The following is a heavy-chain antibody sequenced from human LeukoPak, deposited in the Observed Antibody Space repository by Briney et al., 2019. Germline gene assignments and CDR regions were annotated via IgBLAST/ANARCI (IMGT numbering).Heavy chain of an antibody. CDR2: IYYSGST. Sequence: SETLSLTCAVYGGSFSGYYWSWIRQPPGKGLEWIGYIYYSGSTYYNPSLKSRVTISVDTSKNQFSLKLSSVTAADTAVYYCARGVVTPFDFDYWGQGTLVTVSS. CDR3: ARGVVTPFDFDY. D-gene: IGHD3-3*01. CDR1: GGSFSGYY. V-gene: IGHV4-34*09. J-gene: IGHJ4*02.